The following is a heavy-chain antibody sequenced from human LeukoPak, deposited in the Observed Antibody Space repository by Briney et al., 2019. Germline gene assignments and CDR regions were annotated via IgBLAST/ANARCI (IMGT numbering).Heavy chain of an antibody. CDR3: ARGAELWFGTYYYYMDV. CDR2: INPNSGGT. CDR1: GYSFTSHY. D-gene: IGHD3-10*01. Sequence: ASVKVSCKASGYSFTSHYMHWVRQAPGQGLEWMGWINPNSGGTNYAQKFQGRVTMTRDTSISTAYMELSRLRSDDTAVYYCARGAELWFGTYYYYMDVWGKGTTVTISS. V-gene: IGHV1-2*02. J-gene: IGHJ6*03.